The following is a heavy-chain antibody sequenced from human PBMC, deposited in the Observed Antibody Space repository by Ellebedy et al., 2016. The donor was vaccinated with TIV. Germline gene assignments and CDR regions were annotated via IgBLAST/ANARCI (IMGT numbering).Heavy chain of an antibody. V-gene: IGHV4-34*01. J-gene: IGHJ6*02. CDR1: GGSFSGYY. Sequence: MPSETLSLTCAVYGGSFSGYYWSWIRQPPGKGLEWIGEINHSGSTNYNPSLKSRVTISVDTSKNQFSLKLSSVTAADTAVYYCARANYYYYYGMDVWGQGTTVTVSS. CDR3: ARANYYYYYGMDV. CDR2: INHSGST. D-gene: IGHD4/OR15-4a*01.